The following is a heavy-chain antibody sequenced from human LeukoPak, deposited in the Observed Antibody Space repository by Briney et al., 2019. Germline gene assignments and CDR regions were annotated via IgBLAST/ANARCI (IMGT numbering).Heavy chain of an antibody. CDR3: ARSYSSSSNFDY. CDR2: IIPIFATT. Sequence: SVKVSCKASGGTFSSYAFNWVRQAPGQGLEWMGGIIPIFATTNYAQKFQGRVTITADESTSTAYMELRSLRSDDTAVYYCARSYSSSSNFDYWGQGTLVTVSS. V-gene: IGHV1-69*13. D-gene: IGHD6-6*01. CDR1: GGTFSSYA. J-gene: IGHJ4*02.